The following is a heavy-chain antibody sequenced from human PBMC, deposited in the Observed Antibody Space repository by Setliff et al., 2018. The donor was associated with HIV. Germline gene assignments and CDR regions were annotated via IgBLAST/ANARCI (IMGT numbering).Heavy chain of an antibody. V-gene: IGHV4-39*01. Sequence: LSATLSLTCTVSGGSISSGSYYWSWIRQPPGKGLEWIGSIYYSGSTYYNPSLKSRVTISVDTAKNQFSLKLSSVTAADTAVYYCATYADRESNRFDPCVQGILVTVSS. J-gene: IGHJ5*02. CDR1: GGSISSGSYY. CDR2: IYYSGST. CDR3: ATYADRESNRFDP. D-gene: IGHD3-10*01.